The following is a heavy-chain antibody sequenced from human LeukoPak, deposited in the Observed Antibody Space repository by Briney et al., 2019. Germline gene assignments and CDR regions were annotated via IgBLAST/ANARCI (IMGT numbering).Heavy chain of an antibody. Sequence: SETLSFTCTVSGGSISSYYWSWIRQPAGKGLEWIGRIYTSGSTNYNPSLKSRVTMSVDTSKNQFSLKLSSVTAADTAVYYCARDRGTTVTNYYYYYMDVCGKGTTVTVSS. CDR2: IYTSGST. CDR1: GGSISSYY. D-gene: IGHD4-17*01. CDR3: ARDRGTTVTNYYYYYMDV. J-gene: IGHJ6*03. V-gene: IGHV4-4*07.